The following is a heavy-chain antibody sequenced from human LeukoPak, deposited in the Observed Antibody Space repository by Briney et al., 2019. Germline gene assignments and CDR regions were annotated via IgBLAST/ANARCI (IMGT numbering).Heavy chain of an antibody. J-gene: IGHJ3*01. CDR2: MFYSGST. D-gene: IGHD3-22*01. Sequence: SETLSLTCTVSGGSISSRSHCWGWIRQPPGKGLEWIGTMFYSGSTYYNPSLKSRVAISVDTSENQFSLELNSVTAADTAVYYCAVAGDRYYDSSGLHAFDFWGRGTMVTVSS. CDR3: AVAGDRYYDSSGLHAFDF. CDR1: GGSISSRSHC. V-gene: IGHV4-39*01.